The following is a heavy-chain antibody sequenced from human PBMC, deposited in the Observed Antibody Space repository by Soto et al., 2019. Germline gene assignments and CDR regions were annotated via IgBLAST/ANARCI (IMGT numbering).Heavy chain of an antibody. Sequence: GGSLRLSCAASGFTVSSNYMSWVRQAPGKGLEWVSVIYSGGSTYYADSVKGRFTISRDNSKNTLYLQMNSLRAEDTAVYYCAKAGGLHLGELDYWGQGTLVTVSS. D-gene: IGHD3-16*01. CDR1: GFTVSSNY. V-gene: IGHV3-66*01. CDR3: AKAGGLHLGELDY. J-gene: IGHJ4*02. CDR2: IYSGGST.